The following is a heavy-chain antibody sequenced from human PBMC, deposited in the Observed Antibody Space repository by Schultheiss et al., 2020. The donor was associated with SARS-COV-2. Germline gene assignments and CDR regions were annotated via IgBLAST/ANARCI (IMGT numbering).Heavy chain of an antibody. V-gene: IGHV3-7*03. J-gene: IGHJ3*01. CDR2: IRQDASEK. D-gene: IGHD3-10*01. CDR1: GFTFSNYW. CDR3: ARGGGAFDV. Sequence: GGSLRLSCAASGFTFSNYWMTWVRQAPGKGLERVANIRQDASEKYYAASVKGRFTISRDSAKKSLYLQMNDLRAEDTAIYYCARGGGAFDVWGQGTMVTVSS.